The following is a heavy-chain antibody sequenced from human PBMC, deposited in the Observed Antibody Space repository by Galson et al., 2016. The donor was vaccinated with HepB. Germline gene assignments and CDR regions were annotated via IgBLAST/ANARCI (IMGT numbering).Heavy chain of an antibody. CDR1: GGSISSNW. J-gene: IGHJ4*02. Sequence: SETLSLTCTVSGGSISSNWWSWVRQPPGKGLDWIAETYHSGTTNFNPSLQSRVTISIDKSKNQVSLNLNSVTAADTAVYYCARHITVTGTRGFDYWGQGLLFTVSS. CDR3: ARHITVTGTRGFDY. V-gene: IGHV4-4*02. D-gene: IGHD1-7*01. CDR2: TYHSGTT.